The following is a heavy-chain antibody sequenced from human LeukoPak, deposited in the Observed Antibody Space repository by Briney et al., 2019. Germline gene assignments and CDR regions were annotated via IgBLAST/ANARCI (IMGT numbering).Heavy chain of an antibody. CDR3: ASTGLVGTWFDP. CDR2: IYYSGST. D-gene: IGHD2-21*02. Sequence: KPSETLSLTCTVSGGSITSYYWSWIRQPPGKGLEWIGYIYYSGSTNYNPSLKSRVTISVDTSKNQFSLKLSSVTAADTAVYYCASTGLVGTWFDPWGQGTLVTVSS. J-gene: IGHJ5*02. V-gene: IGHV4-59*01. CDR1: GGSITSYY.